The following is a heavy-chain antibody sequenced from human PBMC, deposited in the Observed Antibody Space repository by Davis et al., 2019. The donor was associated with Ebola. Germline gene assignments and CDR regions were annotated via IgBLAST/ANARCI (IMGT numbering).Heavy chain of an antibody. CDR2: ISYDGSNK. CDR1: GFTFSRYA. D-gene: IGHD3-3*01. CDR3: ARTFNYDFWSAYYY. J-gene: IGHJ4*02. V-gene: IGHV3-30-3*01. Sequence: GESLKISCAASGFTFSRYAMHWVRQAPGKGLEWVAVISYDGSNKYYADSVKGRFTISRDNSKNTLYLQMNSLRAEDTAVYYCARTFNYDFWSAYYYWGQGTLVTVSS.